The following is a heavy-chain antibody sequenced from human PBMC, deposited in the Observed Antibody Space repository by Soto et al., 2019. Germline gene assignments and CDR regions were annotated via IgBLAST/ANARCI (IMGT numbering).Heavy chain of an antibody. Sequence: EVQLVESGGGLVQPGGSLRLSCAASGFTFSSYSMNWVRQAPGKGLEWVSYISSSSSTIYYADSVKGRFTISRDNAKNSLYLQMNSLRAEDTAVYYCARPQGFGELSGGYWGQGTLVTVSS. V-gene: IGHV3-48*01. CDR3: ARPQGFGELSGGY. CDR1: GFTFSSYS. CDR2: ISSSSSTI. D-gene: IGHD3-10*01. J-gene: IGHJ4*02.